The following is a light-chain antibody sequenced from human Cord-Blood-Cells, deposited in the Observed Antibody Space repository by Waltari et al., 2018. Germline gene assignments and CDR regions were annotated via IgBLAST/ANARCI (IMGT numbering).Light chain of an antibody. CDR3: QQYNNWPWT. Sequence: EIVMTQSPATLSVSPGERATLSCRASQSVSSNLAWYQQQPGQAPRLLIYGASTRATCIPARFSGSGSVTEFTLTISSLQSEDFAVYYCQQYNNWPWTFGQGTKVEIK. CDR2: GAS. V-gene: IGKV3-15*01. CDR1: QSVSSN. J-gene: IGKJ1*01.